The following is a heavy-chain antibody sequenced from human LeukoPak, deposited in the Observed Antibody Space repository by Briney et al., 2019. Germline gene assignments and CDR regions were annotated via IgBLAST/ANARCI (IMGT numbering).Heavy chain of an antibody. CDR2: ISYDGSNK. Sequence: GGSLRLSCAASGFTFSSYGVHWVRQAPGKGLEWVAVISYDGSNKYYADSVKGRFTNSRDNSKDTLYLQMSSLRAEDTAVYYCAKGRDIVVTDYFDYWGQGTLVTVSS. D-gene: IGHD2-15*01. J-gene: IGHJ4*02. CDR1: GFTFSSYG. CDR3: AKGRDIVVTDYFDY. V-gene: IGHV3-30*18.